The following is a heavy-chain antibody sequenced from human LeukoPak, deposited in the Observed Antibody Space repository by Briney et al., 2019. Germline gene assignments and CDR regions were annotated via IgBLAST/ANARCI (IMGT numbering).Heavy chain of an antibody. CDR1: GDSISSDY. Sequence: SETLSLTCTVSGDSISSDYWSWIRQPPGKGLEWIGYIYYNGNTNHNPSLNSRVTISIDTSKDQFSLRLRSVTAADTAIYYCASTTRVSPDGRAEYFQHWGQGTLGIVSS. V-gene: IGHV4-59*01. CDR3: ASTTRVSPDGRAEYFQH. D-gene: IGHD5-24*01. CDR2: IYYNGNT. J-gene: IGHJ1*01.